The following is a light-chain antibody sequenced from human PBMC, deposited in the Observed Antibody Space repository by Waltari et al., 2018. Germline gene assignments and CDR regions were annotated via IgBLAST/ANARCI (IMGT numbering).Light chain of an antibody. Sequence: QSALTQPASVSGSPGQSITISCTGTSSDVGGYDYVSWYQQHPGKAPKLMIYDVSNRPLGVSNRFSGSKSGNTASLTISGLQADDEADYYCGSYTSSITLVFGGGTKLTVL. V-gene: IGLV2-14*03. CDR1: SSDVGGYDY. J-gene: IGLJ2*01. CDR2: DVS. CDR3: GSYTSSITLV.